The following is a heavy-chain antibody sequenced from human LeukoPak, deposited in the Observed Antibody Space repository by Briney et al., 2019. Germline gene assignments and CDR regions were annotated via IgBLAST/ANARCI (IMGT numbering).Heavy chain of an antibody. D-gene: IGHD6-19*01. J-gene: IGHJ4*02. CDR3: ARGSGWTDY. CDR1: GASISSYS. CDR2: IYTSGTP. Sequence: PSETLSLTCTVSGASISSYSWTWIRQPAGKGLEWIGHIYTSGTPNYNPSLKSRVTMSVDTSKNQSSLRLSSVTAADTAVYYCARGSGWTDYWGQGALVTVSS. V-gene: IGHV4-4*07.